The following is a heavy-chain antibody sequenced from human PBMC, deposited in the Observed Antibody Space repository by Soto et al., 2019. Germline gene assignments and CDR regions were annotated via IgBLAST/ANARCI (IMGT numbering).Heavy chain of an antibody. V-gene: IGHV1-18*01. CDR2: ISAYNGNT. CDR1: GYTFTSYG. D-gene: IGHD6-19*01. CDR3: ARALAGTGGYYFDY. J-gene: IGHJ4*02. Sequence: ASVEVSCKASGYTFTSYGISWVLQAPGQGLEWMGWISAYNGNTNYAQKLQGRVTMTTDTSTSTAYMELRSLRSDDTAVYYCARALAGTGGYYFDYWGQGTLVTVSS.